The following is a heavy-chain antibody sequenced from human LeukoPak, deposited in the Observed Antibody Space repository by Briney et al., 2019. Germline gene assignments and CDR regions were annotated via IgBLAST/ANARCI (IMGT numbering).Heavy chain of an antibody. V-gene: IGHV3-30-3*01. CDR1: GFTFSSYA. J-gene: IGHJ4*02. Sequence: GGSMRLSCAASGFTFSSYAMHWVRQAPGKGLEWVAVISYDGSNKYYADSVKGRFTISRDNSKNTLYLQMNSLRAEDTAVYYWARGGVAAAIQRGEGNFDYWGQGTLVTVSS. CDR2: ISYDGSNK. D-gene: IGHD2-2*02. CDR3: ARGGVAAAIQRGEGNFDY.